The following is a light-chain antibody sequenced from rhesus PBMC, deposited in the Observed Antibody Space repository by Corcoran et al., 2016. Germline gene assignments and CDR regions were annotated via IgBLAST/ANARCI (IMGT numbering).Light chain of an antibody. J-gene: IGKJ4*01. CDR2: KAS. CDR1: ENVNNY. V-gene: IGKV1-74*01. CDR3: QHSYGTPPP. Sequence: DIQMTQSPSSLSASVGDRVTITCRASENVNNYLHWYQQKPGKAPKLLIYKASTLQSGVPSRFSGSGSGTDFTLPISSLQPEDFATYYCQHSYGTPPPFGGGTKVELK.